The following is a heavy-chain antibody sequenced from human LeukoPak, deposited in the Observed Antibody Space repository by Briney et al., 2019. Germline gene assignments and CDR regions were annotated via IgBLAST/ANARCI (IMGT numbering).Heavy chain of an antibody. Sequence: ASVKVSCKASGYTFTSYGIRWVRQAPGQGLEWMGWISAYNGNTNYAQKLQGRVTMITDTSTSTAYMELRSLRSDDTAVYYCARESEEYYYDSSGYCDYWGQGTLVTVSS. CDR2: ISAYNGNT. CDR1: GYTFTSYG. CDR3: ARESEEYYYDSSGYCDY. D-gene: IGHD3-22*01. V-gene: IGHV1-18*01. J-gene: IGHJ4*01.